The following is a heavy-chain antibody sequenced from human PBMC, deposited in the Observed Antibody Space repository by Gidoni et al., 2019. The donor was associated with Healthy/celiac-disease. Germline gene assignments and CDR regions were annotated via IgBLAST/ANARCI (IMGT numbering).Heavy chain of an antibody. CDR1: GFTFSSYA. CDR2: ISTSGGST. Sequence: EVQLLESGGGLVQPGGSLRLSCAASGFTFSSYAMSWVRQAPGKGLEWVSSISTSGGSTYYADSVKGRFTISRDNSKNTLYLQMNSLKAEDTAVYYCAKTNRPAGGYFDYWGQGTLVTVSS. CDR3: AKTNRPAGGYFDY. J-gene: IGHJ4*02. D-gene: IGHD3-16*01. V-gene: IGHV3-23*01.